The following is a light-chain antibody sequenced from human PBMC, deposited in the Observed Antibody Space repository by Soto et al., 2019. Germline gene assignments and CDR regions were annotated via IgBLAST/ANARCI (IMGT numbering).Light chain of an antibody. Sequence: EIVLTQSPGTLSFSPGERAALSCRASQSVSSSYLAWYQQKPGQAPRLLIYGASSRATGIPDRFSGSGSGTDFTLTISRLEPEDFAVYYCQHYGTSQITFGQGTRLEIK. CDR2: GAS. V-gene: IGKV3-20*01. CDR3: QHYGTSQIT. CDR1: QSVSSSY. J-gene: IGKJ5*01.